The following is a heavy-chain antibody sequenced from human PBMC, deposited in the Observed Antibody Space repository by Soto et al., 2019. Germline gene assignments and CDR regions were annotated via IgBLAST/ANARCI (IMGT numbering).Heavy chain of an antibody. J-gene: IGHJ4*02. D-gene: IGHD2-21*02. CDR2: IYYSGST. Sequence: PSETLSLTCTVSGGSISSYYWRWIRQPPGKGQEWIGYIYYSGSTNYNPSLKSRVTISVDTSKNQFSLKLSSVTAADTAVYYCAADRTYCGGDCYVDWGQGTLVTVSS. CDR3: AADRTYCGGDCYVD. CDR1: GGSISSYY. V-gene: IGHV4-59*08.